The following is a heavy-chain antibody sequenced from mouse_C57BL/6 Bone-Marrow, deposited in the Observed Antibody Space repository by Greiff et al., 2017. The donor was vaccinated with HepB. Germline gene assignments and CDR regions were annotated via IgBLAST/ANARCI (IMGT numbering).Heavy chain of an antibody. CDR1: GYAFSSYW. J-gene: IGHJ3*01. D-gene: IGHD2-1*01. Sequence: LMESGASVKISCQASGYAFSSYWMNWVKQRPGKGLEWIGQIYPGDGDTNYNGKFKGKATLTADKSSSTAYMQLSSLTSEDSAVYFCARAADGNYLFAYWGQGTLVTVSA. CDR3: ARAADGNYLFAY. CDR2: IYPGDGDT. V-gene: IGHV1-80*01.